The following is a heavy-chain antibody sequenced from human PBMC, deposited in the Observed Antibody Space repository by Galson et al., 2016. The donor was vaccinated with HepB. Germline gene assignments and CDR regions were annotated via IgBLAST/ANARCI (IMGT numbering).Heavy chain of an antibody. CDR1: GYTFTDYG. D-gene: IGHD3-16*01. CDR3: ARDLMTSPGQHFKH. CDR2: ISGDNGYT. V-gene: IGHV1-18*01. Sequence: SVKVSCKASGYTFTDYGISWVRQAPGQGPEWMAWISGDNGYTTYAPKFQDRATMTTETSTNTAFTELRSLQSDYTDVYYCARDLMTSPGQHFKHWGQGTLVTVSS. J-gene: IGHJ1*01.